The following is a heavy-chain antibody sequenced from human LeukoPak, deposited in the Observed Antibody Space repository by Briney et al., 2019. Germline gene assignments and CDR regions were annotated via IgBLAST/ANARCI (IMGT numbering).Heavy chain of an antibody. D-gene: IGHD3-10*01. Sequence: SETLSLTCAVYGGSFSGYYWRWIRQPPGKGLEWIGGINHSGSTNYNPSLKSRVTISVDTSKNQFSLKLSSVTAADTAVYYCARGGLRIFGYYYGSGSYRVFDYWGQGTLVTVSS. CDR1: GGSFSGYY. CDR2: INHSGST. J-gene: IGHJ4*02. V-gene: IGHV4-34*01. CDR3: ARGGLRIFGYYYGSGSYRVFDY.